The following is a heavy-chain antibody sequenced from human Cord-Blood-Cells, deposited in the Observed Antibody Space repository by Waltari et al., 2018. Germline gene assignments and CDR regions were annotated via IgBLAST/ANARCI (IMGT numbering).Heavy chain of an antibody. V-gene: IGHV1-2*06. Sequence: QVQLVQSGAEVKKPGASAKVSCKASGYTFTGYSMHWVRQAPGQGLEWMGRINPNSGGTNYAQKFQGRVTMTRDTSISTAYMELSRLRSDDTAVYYCARALTVTTAFDIWGQGTMVTVSS. CDR2: INPNSGGT. D-gene: IGHD4-4*01. CDR3: ARALTVTTAFDI. J-gene: IGHJ3*02. CDR1: GYTFTGYS.